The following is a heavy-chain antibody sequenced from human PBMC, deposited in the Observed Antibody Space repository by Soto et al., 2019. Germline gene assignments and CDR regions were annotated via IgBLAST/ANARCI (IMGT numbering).Heavy chain of an antibody. J-gene: IGHJ4*02. D-gene: IGHD5-12*01. CDR3: ARDTSGKVATTFDY. V-gene: IGHV1-18*01. CDR1: GYTFTSYG. CDR2: ISAYNGNT. Sequence: GASVKVSCKASGYTFTSYGISWVRQAPGQGLEWMGWISAYNGNTNYAQKLQGRVTMTTDTSTSTAYMELRSLRSDDTAVYYCARDTSGKVATTFDYWGQGTLVTVSS.